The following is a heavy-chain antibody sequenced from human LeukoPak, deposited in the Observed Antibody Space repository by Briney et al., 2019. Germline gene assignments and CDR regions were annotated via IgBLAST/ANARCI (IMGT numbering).Heavy chain of an antibody. CDR2: IDTAGGT. CDR1: GFTFSIYD. D-gene: IGHD2-2*01. Sequence: GGSLRLSCAASGFTFSIYDMHWVRQVTGKGLEWVSGIDTAGGTYYPDSVKGRFTMSRENAKNSLHLQMNSLRAEDTAVYYCAREGYCSSTSCYGHRGDYWGQGTLVTVSS. CDR3: AREGYCSSTSCYGHRGDY. J-gene: IGHJ4*02. V-gene: IGHV3-13*01.